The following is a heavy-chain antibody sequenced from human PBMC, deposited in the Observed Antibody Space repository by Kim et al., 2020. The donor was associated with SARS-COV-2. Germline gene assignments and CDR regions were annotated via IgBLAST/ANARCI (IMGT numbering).Heavy chain of an antibody. D-gene: IGHD1-26*01. CDR3: EMELYTAASH. V-gene: IGHV3-53*01. CDR1: GFTVSSSY. CDR2: IHRGGGT. J-gene: IGHJ1*01. Sequence: GGSLRLSCAASGFTVSSSYMTWVRQAPGKGLEWVSTIHRGGGTDDADSGKRRFTITRDNSKNTVYLQMNNLRAEDTADYFCEMELYTAASHWGQGTLVIV.